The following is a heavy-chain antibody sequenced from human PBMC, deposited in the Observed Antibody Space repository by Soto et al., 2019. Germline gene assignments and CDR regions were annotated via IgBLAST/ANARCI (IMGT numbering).Heavy chain of an antibody. J-gene: IGHJ4*02. CDR1: GFTVSSNY. CDR2: IYSGVST. CDR3: ARSEWELTFDY. D-gene: IGHD1-26*01. V-gene: IGHV3-53*01. Sequence: GGSLRLSCAASGFTVSSNYMSWVRQAPGKGLEWVSVIYSGVSTYYADSVKGRFTISRDNSKNTLYLQMNSLRAEDTAVYYCARSEWELTFDYWGQGTLVTVSS.